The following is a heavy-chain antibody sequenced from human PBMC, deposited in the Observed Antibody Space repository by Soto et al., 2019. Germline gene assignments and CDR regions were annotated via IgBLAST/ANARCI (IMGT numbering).Heavy chain of an antibody. D-gene: IGHD4-4*01. Sequence: GGSLRLSCTASGFTFGDYAMSWFRQAPGKGLEWVGFIRSKAYGGTTEYAASVKGRFTISRDDSKSIAYLQMNSLKTEDTAVYYCTRGYSNYLYYYYGMDVWGQGTTVTVSS. J-gene: IGHJ6*02. V-gene: IGHV3-49*03. CDR1: GFTFGDYA. CDR2: IRSKAYGGTT. CDR3: TRGYSNYLYYYYGMDV.